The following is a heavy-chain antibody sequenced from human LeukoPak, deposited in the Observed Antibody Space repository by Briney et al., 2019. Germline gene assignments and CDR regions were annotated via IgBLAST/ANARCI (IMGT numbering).Heavy chain of an antibody. J-gene: IGHJ5*02. CDR2: INHIGGT. V-gene: IGHV4-34*01. CDR3: ARRKRSGCSSTSCLLNWFDP. D-gene: IGHD2-2*01. Sequence: SETLSLTCAVYGGSFSGYYWSWIRQPPGKGLEWIWEINHIGGTNYNPSLKSRVTISVDTSKNQFSLKLSSVTAADAAVYYCARRKRSGCSSTSCLLNWFDPWGQGTLVTVSS. CDR1: GGSFSGYY.